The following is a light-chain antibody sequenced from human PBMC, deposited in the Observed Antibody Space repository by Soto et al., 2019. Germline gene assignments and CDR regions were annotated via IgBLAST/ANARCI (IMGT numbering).Light chain of an antibody. CDR2: EVT. Sequence: QSALTQPASVSGSPGQLITISCTGTSSDVGNYNYVSWYQQHPGKAPKVIIYEVTTRPSGVSNRFSGSKSGNTASLTISGLQAEDEADYYCSSYTTSSAPYVFGTGTKVTVL. CDR3: SSYTTSSAPYV. J-gene: IGLJ1*01. CDR1: SSDVGNYNY. V-gene: IGLV2-14*01.